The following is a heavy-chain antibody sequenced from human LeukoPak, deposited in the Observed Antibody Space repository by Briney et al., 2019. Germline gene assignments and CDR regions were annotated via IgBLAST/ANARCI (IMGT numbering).Heavy chain of an antibody. CDR2: ISGSAGST. Sequence: GGSLRLSCAASGLTFSSYAMSWVRHAPGKGLEWVSTISGSAGSTYYADSVKGRFTISRDNSKNTLYLQMSSLRVEDTALYYCAKEGGDYSSGWPWDYWGQGTLVTVSS. J-gene: IGHJ4*02. CDR3: AKEGGDYSSGWPWDY. CDR1: GLTFSSYA. V-gene: IGHV3-23*01. D-gene: IGHD6-19*01.